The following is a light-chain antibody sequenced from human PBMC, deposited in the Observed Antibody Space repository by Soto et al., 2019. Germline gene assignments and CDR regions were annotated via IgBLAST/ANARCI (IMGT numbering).Light chain of an antibody. CDR1: SSDVGGYNY. CDR3: CSYAGNYIRL. CDR2: EVN. V-gene: IGLV2-11*01. Sequence: QSALTQPRSVSGSPGQSVTISCTGTSSDVGGYNYVSWYQQHPGKAPKLIIYEVNKWPSGVTDRFSGSKSGNTASLTISGLQSEDEADYYCCSYAGNYIRLFGGGTKVTVL. J-gene: IGLJ2*01.